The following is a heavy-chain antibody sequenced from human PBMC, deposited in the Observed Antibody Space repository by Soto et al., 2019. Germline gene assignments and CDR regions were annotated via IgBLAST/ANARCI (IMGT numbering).Heavy chain of an antibody. CDR2: TYNRSNWYT. CDR1: GDSVSSNSAV. CDR3: LRLSGHSWLDS. D-gene: IGHD6-25*01. J-gene: IGHJ5*01. V-gene: IGHV6-1*01. Sequence: QVQLQQSGPGLVKPSQTLSLTCAISGDSVSSNSAVWNWIRQSPSRGLEWLGRTYNRSNWYTDYAVSVKNRITSNPDIAISRVTLQLNSVTPDDTAVYNCLRLSGHSWLDSWGQGTLVTFSS.